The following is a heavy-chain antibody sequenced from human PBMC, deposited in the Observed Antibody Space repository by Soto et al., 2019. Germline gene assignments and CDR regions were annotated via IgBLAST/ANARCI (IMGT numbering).Heavy chain of an antibody. J-gene: IGHJ4*02. CDR3: ARGPYYYGSGSSLDY. D-gene: IGHD3-10*01. V-gene: IGHV1-69*13. CDR1: GGTFSSYA. Sequence: SVKVSCKASGGTFSSYAISWVRQAPGQGREWMGGIIPIFGTANYAQKFQGRVTITADECTSTAYMELSSLRSEDTAVYYCARGPYYYGSGSSLDYWGQGTLVTV. CDR2: IIPIFGTA.